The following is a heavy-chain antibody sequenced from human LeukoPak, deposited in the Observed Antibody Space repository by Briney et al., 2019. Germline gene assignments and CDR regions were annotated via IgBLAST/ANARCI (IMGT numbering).Heavy chain of an antibody. CDR1: GFTFSSYA. Sequence: PGGSLRLSCAASGFTFSSYAMHWVRQAPGKGLEWVAVISYDGSNKYYADSVKGRFTISRDNSKNTLYLQMNSLRAEDTAVYYCARDGVYYYGSGSYLDYWGQGTLVTVSS. D-gene: IGHD3-10*01. V-gene: IGHV3-30*04. J-gene: IGHJ4*02. CDR2: ISYDGSNK. CDR3: ARDGVYYYGSGSYLDY.